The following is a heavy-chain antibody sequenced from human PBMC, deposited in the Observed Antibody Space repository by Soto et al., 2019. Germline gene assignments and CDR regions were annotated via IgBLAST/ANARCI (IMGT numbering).Heavy chain of an antibody. Sequence: GXSGKVSCKASVYSFTGYDINWVRQAPGQGLEWMGWMNPNSGRTAYAQKFQGRVTMTRSTSISTAYMELSSLRSEDTAVYYCARPHDYIWGSHRTIESYAMDVWGQGTTVTVSS. J-gene: IGHJ6*02. V-gene: IGHV1-8*01. D-gene: IGHD3-16*02. CDR1: VYSFTGYD. CDR3: ARPHDYIWGSHRTIESYAMDV. CDR2: MNPNSGRT.